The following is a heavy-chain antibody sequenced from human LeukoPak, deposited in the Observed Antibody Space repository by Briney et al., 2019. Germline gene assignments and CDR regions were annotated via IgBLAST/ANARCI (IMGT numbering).Heavy chain of an antibody. CDR2: INPNSGGT. D-gene: IGHD3-10*01. J-gene: IGHJ4*02. V-gene: IGHV1-2*02. CDR1: GYTFTGYY. CDR3: AREGLLWFGGATTLDY. Sequence: ASVKVSCKASGYTFTGYYMHWVRQAPGQGLEWMGWINPNSGGTNYAQKFQGRVTMTRDTSISTAYMELSRLTSDDTAVYYCAREGLLWFGGATTLDYWGQGTLVPVSS.